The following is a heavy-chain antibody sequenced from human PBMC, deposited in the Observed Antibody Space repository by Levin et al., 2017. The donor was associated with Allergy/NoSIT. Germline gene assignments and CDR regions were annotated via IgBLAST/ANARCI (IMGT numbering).Heavy chain of an antibody. CDR3: ATALGVRSGYDLRIDY. CDR1: GGSISSGGYY. CDR2: IYYSGST. J-gene: IGHJ4*02. D-gene: IGHD5-12*01. Sequence: SETLSLTCTVSGGSISSGGYYWSWIRQHPGKGLEWIGYIYYSGSTYYNPSLKSRVTISVDTSKNQFSLKLSSVTAADTAVYYCATALGVRSGYDLRIDYWGQGTLVTVSS. V-gene: IGHV4-31*03.